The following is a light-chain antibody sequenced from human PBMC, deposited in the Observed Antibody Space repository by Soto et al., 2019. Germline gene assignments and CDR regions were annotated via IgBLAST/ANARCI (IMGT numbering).Light chain of an antibody. Sequence: QSALTQPPSASGSPGQSVAISCTGTSSDVGGYNYVSWYQQHPGKAPKLMIYEVNKRPPGVPDRFSGSKSGNTASLTVSGLQAEDEAYYYCSSYAGSSNVFGTGTKVTVL. J-gene: IGLJ1*01. CDR1: SSDVGGYNY. CDR3: SSYAGSSNV. CDR2: EVN. V-gene: IGLV2-8*01.